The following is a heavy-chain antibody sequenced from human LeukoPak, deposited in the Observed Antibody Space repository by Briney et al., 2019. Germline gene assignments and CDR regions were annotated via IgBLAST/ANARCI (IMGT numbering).Heavy chain of an antibody. CDR1: GGSISSYY. CDR2: IYYSGST. CDR3: ARDRRGYSYGYDY. D-gene: IGHD5-18*01. V-gene: IGHV4-59*01. Sequence: SETLSLTCTVSGGSISSYYWSWIRQPPGKGLEWIGYIYYSGSTNYNPSLKSRVTISVDTSKNQSSLKLSSVTAADTAVYYCARDRRGYSYGYDYWGQGTLVTVSS. J-gene: IGHJ4*02.